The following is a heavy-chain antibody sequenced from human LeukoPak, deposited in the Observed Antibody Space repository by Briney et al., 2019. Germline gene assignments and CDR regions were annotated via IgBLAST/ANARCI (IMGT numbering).Heavy chain of an antibody. D-gene: IGHD2-15*01. CDR3: AGGYCSGGSCYPNLIDY. Sequence: SETLSLTCTVSGGSISSSSYYWGWIRQPPGKGLEWIGSIYYSGSTYYNPSLKSRVTISVDTSKNQFSLKLSSVTAADTAVYYCAGGYCSGGSCYPNLIDYWGQGTLVTVSS. CDR1: GGSISSSSYY. J-gene: IGHJ4*02. V-gene: IGHV4-39*07. CDR2: IYYSGST.